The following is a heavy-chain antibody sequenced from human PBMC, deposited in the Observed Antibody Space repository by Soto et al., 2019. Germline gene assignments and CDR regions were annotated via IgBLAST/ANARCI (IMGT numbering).Heavy chain of an antibody. CDR3: ARAVGNYYGMDV. D-gene: IGHD1-26*01. V-gene: IGHV3-11*06. CDR2: SDGSSAYT. J-gene: IGHJ6*02. Sequence: QVQLVESGGGLVKPGGSLXXSCAXSGFXXXXXYMNXXPQAPGKGLEWLSYSDGSSAYTNYADSVKGRFTISRDNAKNSLFLQLTSLRDEDTAVYYCARAVGNYYGMDVWGQGTTVTVSS. CDR1: GFXXXXXY.